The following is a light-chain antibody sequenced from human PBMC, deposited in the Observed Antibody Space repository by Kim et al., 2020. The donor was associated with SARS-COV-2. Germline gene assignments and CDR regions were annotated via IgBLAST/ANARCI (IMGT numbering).Light chain of an antibody. V-gene: IGKV3-15*01. CDR3: QHYDDWPLS. CDR1: QSVRSN. CDR2: GAS. J-gene: IGKJ4*01. Sequence: VSPGERATLSCRASQSVRSNLAWYQQKPGQAPRLLMYGASTRATGFPARFSGSGSGTEFTLTISSLQSEDFAVYYCQHYDDWPLSFGGGTKVEIK.